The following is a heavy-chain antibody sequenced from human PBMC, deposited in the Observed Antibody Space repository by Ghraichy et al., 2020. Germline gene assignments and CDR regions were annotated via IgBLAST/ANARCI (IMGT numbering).Heavy chain of an antibody. V-gene: IGHV4-34*01. J-gene: IGHJ4*02. CDR3: AREAGYSSSWYRY. Sequence: SETLSLTCAVYGGSFSGYYWSWIRQPPGKGLEWIGEINPSGSPNYNPSLKSRVTISVDTSKNQFSLKLSSVTAADTAVYYCAREAGYSSSWYRYWGQGTLVTVSS. CDR2: INPSGSP. CDR1: GGSFSGYY. D-gene: IGHD6-13*01.